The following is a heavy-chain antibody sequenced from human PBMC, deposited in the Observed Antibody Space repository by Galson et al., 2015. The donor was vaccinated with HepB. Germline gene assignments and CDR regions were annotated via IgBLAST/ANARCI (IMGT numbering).Heavy chain of an antibody. Sequence: SLRLSCAASGFTFSDYYMSWIRQAPGKGLEWVSYISSSSSYTNYADSVKGRFTISRDNAKNSLYLQMNSLRAEDTAVYYCAREGGRTTYYYGMDVWGRGTTVTVSS. D-gene: IGHD2/OR15-2a*01. J-gene: IGHJ6*02. CDR1: GFTFSDYY. V-gene: IGHV3-11*06. CDR2: ISSSSSYT. CDR3: AREGGRTTYYYGMDV.